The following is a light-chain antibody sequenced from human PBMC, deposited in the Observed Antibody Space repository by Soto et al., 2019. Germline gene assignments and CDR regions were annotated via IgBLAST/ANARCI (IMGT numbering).Light chain of an antibody. CDR3: HQDNIWPPWT. V-gene: IGKV3-15*01. CDR2: GAS. J-gene: IGKJ1*01. CDR1: QSVSSN. Sequence: DIVMTQSPATLAVSPGERATLSCRASQSVSSNLAWYQQKPGQAPRLLIYGASTTATGIPARFSGSGSGTEVPRTLTSHQSEFFAVAYFHQDNIWPPWTFGQGPKVEIK.